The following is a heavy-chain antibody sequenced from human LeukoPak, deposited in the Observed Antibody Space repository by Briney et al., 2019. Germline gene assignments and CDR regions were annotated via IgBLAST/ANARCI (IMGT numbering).Heavy chain of an antibody. CDR2: ERPNSGDT. D-gene: IGHD2-15*01. CDR1: GYTFSNYD. CDR3: ARTPPEKGHIDY. V-gene: IGHV1-8*02. Sequence: GASVKVSCKASGYTFSNYDINWVRHVSGQGLEWMGWERPNSGDTGYAQKFQGRVTMTSDTSTSTSYMELSGLTSEDTAIYYCARTPPEKGHIDYWGSGTLVTVS. J-gene: IGHJ4*01.